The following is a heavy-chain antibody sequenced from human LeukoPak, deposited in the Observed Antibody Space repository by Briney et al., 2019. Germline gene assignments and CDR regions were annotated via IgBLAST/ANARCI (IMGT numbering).Heavy chain of an antibody. D-gene: IGHD3-3*01. CDR1: GFTFSSYA. CDR3: AKSNDFWSGYYPYYFDY. Sequence: GGSLRLSCAASGFTFSSYAMSWVRQAPGKGLEWVSGISGSGGSTYYADSVKGRFTISRDNSKNTLYLQMNSLRAEDTAVYYCAKSNDFWSGYYPYYFDYWGQGTLVTVSS. CDR2: ISGSGGST. V-gene: IGHV3-23*01. J-gene: IGHJ4*02.